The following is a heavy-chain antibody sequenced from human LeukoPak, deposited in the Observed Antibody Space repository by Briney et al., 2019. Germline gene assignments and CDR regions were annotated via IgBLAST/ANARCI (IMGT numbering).Heavy chain of an antibody. CDR3: AKGSKAVLFTRDHYMDV. D-gene: IGHD6-19*01. J-gene: IGHJ6*03. Sequence: GGSLRLSCAASAFTFSSYGMHWVRQAPGKGLEWVAFIRHDGSIKYYADSVKGRFTISRDNSKNTLYLQMNSLRAEDTAVYFCAKGSKAVLFTRDHYMDVWGKGTTVTISS. V-gene: IGHV3-30*02. CDR1: AFTFSSYG. CDR2: IRHDGSIK.